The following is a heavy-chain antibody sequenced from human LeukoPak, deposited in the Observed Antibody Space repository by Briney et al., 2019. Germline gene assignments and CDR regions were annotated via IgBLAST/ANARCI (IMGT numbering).Heavy chain of an antibody. D-gene: IGHD6-19*01. CDR1: GFTFSSYG. CDR2: IWYDGSNK. V-gene: IGHV3-33*01. J-gene: IGHJ4*02. Sequence: AGGSLRLSCAASGFTFSSYGMHWVRQAPGKGLEWVAVIWYDGSNKYYADSVKGRFTISRDNSKNTLYLQMNSLRAEDTAVYCCARDEVAGTRPFDYWGQGTLVTVSS. CDR3: ARDEVAGTRPFDY.